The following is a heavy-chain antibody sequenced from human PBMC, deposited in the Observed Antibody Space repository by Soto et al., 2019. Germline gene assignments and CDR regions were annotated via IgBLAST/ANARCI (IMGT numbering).Heavy chain of an antibody. CDR3: ARHDDCFDY. J-gene: IGHJ4*02. CDR2: IYYSGST. V-gene: IGHV4-39*01. CDR1: GGSISSSSYF. Sequence: PSETLSLTCTVSGGSISSSSYFWGWIRQPPGKGLEWIGSIYYSGSTYYNSSLKSRLTISVDTSKNHFSLKLNSVTAADTAVYYCARHDDCFDYWGQEALVTGSS.